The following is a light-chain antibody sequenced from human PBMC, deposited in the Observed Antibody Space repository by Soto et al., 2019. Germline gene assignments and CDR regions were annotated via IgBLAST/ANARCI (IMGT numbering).Light chain of an antibody. Sequence: IQMTQSPSSLSASVGDRVTISCRASQGIGNALGWYQQKPGKPPKVLIYGASNLQSGVSSRFIGRGSGKEFTLTISSLQPEDLATYYCQQLNSYPRLFNFGGGTKVDIK. J-gene: IGKJ4*01. CDR2: GAS. CDR1: QGIGNA. CDR3: QQLNSYPRLFN. V-gene: IGKV1-17*01.